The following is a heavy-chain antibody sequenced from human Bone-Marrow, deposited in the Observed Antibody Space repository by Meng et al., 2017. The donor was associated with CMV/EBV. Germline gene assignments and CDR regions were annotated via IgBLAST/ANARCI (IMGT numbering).Heavy chain of an antibody. V-gene: IGHV3-21*01. CDR1: GFTFSSYS. J-gene: IGHJ1*01. CDR3: AKGGIVVVIAIPNTEYFQH. Sequence: GGSLRLSCAASGFTFSSYSMNWVRQAPGKGLEWVSSISSSSSYIYYADSVKGRFTISRDNAKNSLYLQMNSLRAEDTAVYYCAKGGIVVVIAIPNTEYFQHWGQGTLVTVSS. CDR2: ISSSSSYI. D-gene: IGHD2-21*01.